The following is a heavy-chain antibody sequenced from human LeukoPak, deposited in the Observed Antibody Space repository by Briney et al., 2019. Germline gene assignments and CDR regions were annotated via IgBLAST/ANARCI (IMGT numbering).Heavy chain of an antibody. V-gene: IGHV1-69*06. CDR3: ASAGWIQLWSQPHYFDY. D-gene: IGHD5-18*01. CDR2: IIPIFGTA. CDR1: GGTFSSYA. J-gene: IGHJ4*02. Sequence: ASVKVSCKASGGTFSSYAISWVRQAPGQGLEWMGGIIPIFGTANYAQKFQGRVTITADKSTSTAYMELSSLRSEDTAVYYCASAGWIQLWSQPHYFDYWGQGTLVTVSS.